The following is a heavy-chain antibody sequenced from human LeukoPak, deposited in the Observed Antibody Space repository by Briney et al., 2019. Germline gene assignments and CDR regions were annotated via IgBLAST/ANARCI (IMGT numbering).Heavy chain of an antibody. CDR2: IYSVGSP. D-gene: IGHD1-14*01. Sequence: SETLSLTCTVSGASINDYYWGWIRQPPGKGLEWIGHIYSVGSPTCSPSLMSRVSISVDTSKNQFSLELSSVTAADTAVYYCAIRFRTGGNLHHDAYDVWGQGTVVTVSS. J-gene: IGHJ3*01. CDR1: GASINDYY. V-gene: IGHV4-4*09. CDR3: AIRFRTGGNLHHDAYDV.